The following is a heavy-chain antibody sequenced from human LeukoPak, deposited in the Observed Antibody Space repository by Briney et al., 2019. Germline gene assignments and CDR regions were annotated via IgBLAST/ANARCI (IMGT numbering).Heavy chain of an antibody. D-gene: IGHD3-10*01. CDR3: ARGVTYYYGSGSYYNVGLDGMDV. CDR2: IYYSGST. Sequence: SETLSLTCTGSGGSISSYYWNWIRQPPGKGLEWIGYIYYSGSTNYNPSLKSRVTISVDTSKNQFSLKLSSVTAADTAVYYCARGVTYYYGSGSYYNVGLDGMDVWGQGTTVTVSS. CDR1: GGSISSYY. V-gene: IGHV4-59*01. J-gene: IGHJ6*02.